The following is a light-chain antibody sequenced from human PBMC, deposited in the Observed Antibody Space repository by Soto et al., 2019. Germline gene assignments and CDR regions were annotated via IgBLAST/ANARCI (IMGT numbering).Light chain of an antibody. CDR1: QSVSSN. CDR3: KQYNNWRSIT. V-gene: IGKV3-15*01. CDR2: GAS. J-gene: IGKJ5*01. Sequence: EIVMTQSPATLSVSPGERATLSCRASQSVSSNLAWYQQKPGQAPRLLIYGASTRATGIPARFSGSGSGTEFTLTISSLQSEDFVVYYCKQYNNWRSITFGQGTRLEIK.